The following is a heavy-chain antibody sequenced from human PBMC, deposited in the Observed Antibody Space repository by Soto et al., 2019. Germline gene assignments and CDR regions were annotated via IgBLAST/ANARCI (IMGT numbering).Heavy chain of an antibody. J-gene: IGHJ5*02. CDR3: ARSPHIPRQWLARGYNWFEP. V-gene: IGHV1-24*01. CDR2: IDPEDGET. D-gene: IGHD6-19*01. Sequence: GASVKVSCKVSGDTLTELSMHWVRQAPGKGLEWMGGIDPEDGETIYAQKFQGRVTMTRDTSTSTAYMELSSLRSEDTAVYYCARSPHIPRQWLARGYNWFEPWGQGTLVTVSS. CDR1: GDTLTELS.